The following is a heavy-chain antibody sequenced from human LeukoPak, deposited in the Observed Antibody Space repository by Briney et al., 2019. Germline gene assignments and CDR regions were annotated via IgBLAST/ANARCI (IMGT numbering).Heavy chain of an antibody. CDR1: GFTVSSNY. D-gene: IGHD1-26*01. CDR2: IYSGGST. J-gene: IGHJ3*01. CDR3: ARDGVGASDAFDV. V-gene: IGHV3-53*01. Sequence: PGGSLRLSCAASGFTVSSNYMTWVRQAPGKGLEWVSVIYSGGSTYYADSVRGRFIISRDNSKNTLYLQMNSLRVEDTAVYYCARDGVGASDAFDVWSQGTKVTVS.